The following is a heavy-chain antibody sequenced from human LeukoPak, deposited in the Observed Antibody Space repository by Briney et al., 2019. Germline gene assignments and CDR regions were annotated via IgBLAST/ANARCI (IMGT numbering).Heavy chain of an antibody. CDR2: IYYSGRI. CDR1: GGSISSSNYY. CDR3: ARDQVRWFGEGDAFDI. V-gene: IGHV4-39*07. J-gene: IGHJ3*02. Sequence: SETLSLTCTVSGGSISSSNYYWGWIRQPPGKGLEWIGSIYYSGRIYYNPSLKSRVTISIDTSKNQFSLKLSSVTAADTAVYYCARDQVRWFGEGDAFDIWGQGTMVTVSS. D-gene: IGHD3-10*01.